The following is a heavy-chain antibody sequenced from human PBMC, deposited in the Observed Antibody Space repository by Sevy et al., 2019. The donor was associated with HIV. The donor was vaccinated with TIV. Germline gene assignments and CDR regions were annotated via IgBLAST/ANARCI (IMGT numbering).Heavy chain of an antibody. Sequence: GGSLRLSCAASGFTLSNAWMSWVRQAPGKGLEWVGRIKTKADGGPTDYAAPVKDRFTISRDDSNNTVYLQMNSLKIEDTAVYYCTTNDVFDIWGQGTMVTVSS. CDR1: GFTLSNAW. V-gene: IGHV3-15*01. CDR3: TTNDVFDI. J-gene: IGHJ3*02. CDR2: IKTKADGGPT.